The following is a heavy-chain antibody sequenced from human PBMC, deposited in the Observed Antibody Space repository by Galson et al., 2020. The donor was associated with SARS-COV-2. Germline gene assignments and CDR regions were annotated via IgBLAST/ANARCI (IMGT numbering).Heavy chain of an antibody. J-gene: IGHJ4*01. CDR3: AKVTAYFAGYDN. D-gene: IGHD3-9*01. V-gene: IGHV1-2*02. CDR1: GYTFRDYY. Sequence: ASVKVSCQASGYTFRDYYMHWVRQAPGQGLEWVGWINPNSGGTTYAQKLQGRVTMPRNSSSRTAYMEPSRLRTDDTAVYYCAKVTAYFAGYDNWGHGTLVTVSS. CDR2: INPNSGGT.